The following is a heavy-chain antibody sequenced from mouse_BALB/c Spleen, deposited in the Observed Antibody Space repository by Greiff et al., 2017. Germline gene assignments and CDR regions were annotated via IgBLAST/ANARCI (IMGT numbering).Heavy chain of an antibody. V-gene: IGHV5-9-3*01. CDR2: ISSGGSYT. CDR1: GFTFSSYA. D-gene: IGHD2-1*01. Sequence: EVKLMESGGGLVKPGGSLKLSCAASGFTFSSYAMSWVRQTPEKRLEWVATISSGGSYTYYPDSVKGRFTISRDNAKNTLYLQMSSLRSEDTAMYYCARHHGNNAMDYWGQGTSVTVSS. CDR3: ARHHGNNAMDY. J-gene: IGHJ4*01.